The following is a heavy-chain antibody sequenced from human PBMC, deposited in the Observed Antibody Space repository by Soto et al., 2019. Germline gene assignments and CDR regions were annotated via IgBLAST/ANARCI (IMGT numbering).Heavy chain of an antibody. Sequence: PSQTLSLTCAISGDSVSSNSAAWNWIRQSPSRGLEWLGRTYCRSKWYNDYAVSVKSRITINPDTSKNQFSLQLNSVTPEDTAVYYCAIDLIYYGSGSYLYYFDYWGQGTLVTVSS. CDR1: GDSVSSNSAA. CDR2: TYCRSKWYN. V-gene: IGHV6-1*01. CDR3: AIDLIYYGSGSYLYYFDY. J-gene: IGHJ4*02. D-gene: IGHD3-10*01.